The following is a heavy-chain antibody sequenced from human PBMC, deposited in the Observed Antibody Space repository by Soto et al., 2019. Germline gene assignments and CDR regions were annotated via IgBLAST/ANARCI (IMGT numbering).Heavy chain of an antibody. CDR1: GGTFSSYA. Sequence: QVQLVQSGAEVKKPGSSVKVSCKASGGTFSSYAISWVRQAPGQGLEWMGGIIPIFGTANYEQKFQGRVTITADESTSTAYMELSSLRSEDTAVYYCARRAYYDSSGYYPPYYYYGMDVWGQGTTVTVSS. CDR3: ARRAYYDSSGYYPPYYYYGMDV. V-gene: IGHV1-69*12. J-gene: IGHJ6*02. D-gene: IGHD3-22*01. CDR2: IIPIFGTA.